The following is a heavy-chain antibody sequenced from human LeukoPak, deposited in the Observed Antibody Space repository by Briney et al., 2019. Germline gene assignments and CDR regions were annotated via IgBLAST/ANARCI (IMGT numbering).Heavy chain of an antibody. V-gene: IGHV1-2*02. CDR2: INPNSGGT. CDR1: GYTFTGYY. Sequence: ASVKVSRKASGYTFTGYYMHWVRQAPGQGLEWMGWINPNSGGTNYAQKFQGRVTMTRDTSISTAYMELSRLRSDDTAVYYCARVFPCSTSCNNRFDPWGQGTLVTVSS. J-gene: IGHJ5*02. D-gene: IGHD2-2*01. CDR3: ARVFPCSTSCNNRFDP.